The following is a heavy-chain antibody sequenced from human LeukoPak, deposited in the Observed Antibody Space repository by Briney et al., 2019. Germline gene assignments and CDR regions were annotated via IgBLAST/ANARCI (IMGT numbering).Heavy chain of an antibody. V-gene: IGHV1-46*01. J-gene: IGHJ4*02. CDR3: ARDPFRTGQLIHILGY. Sequence: ASVNVSCKASGYTFTSYYIHWVRQAPGQGLKWMGIINPSGGTTSFAQKFQGRVTMTRDTSTNTVYMELNSLRSDDTAVYYCARDPFRTGQLIHILGYWGQGTLVTVSS. D-gene: IGHD3/OR15-3a*01. CDR1: GYTFTSYY. CDR2: INPSGGTT.